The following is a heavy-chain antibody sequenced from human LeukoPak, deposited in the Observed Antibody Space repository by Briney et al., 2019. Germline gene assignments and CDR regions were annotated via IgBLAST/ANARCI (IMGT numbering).Heavy chain of an antibody. CDR2: IVVGSGNT. D-gene: IGHD1-26*01. CDR1: GYTFTGYY. Sequence: SVKVSCKASGYTFTGYYMHWVRQARGQRLEWIGWIVVGSGNTNYAQKFQERVTITRDMSTSTAYMELSSLRSEDTAVYYCAADSGSYYYYMDVWGKGTTVTVSS. V-gene: IGHV1-58*02. CDR3: AADSGSYYYYMDV. J-gene: IGHJ6*03.